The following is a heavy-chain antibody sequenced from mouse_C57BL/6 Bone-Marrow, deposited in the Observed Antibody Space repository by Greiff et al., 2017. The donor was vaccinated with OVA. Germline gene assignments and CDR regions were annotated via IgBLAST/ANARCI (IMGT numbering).Heavy chain of an antibody. CDR2: INPSNGGT. V-gene: IGHV1S81*02. CDR3: TSNWDWYFDV. Sequence: VKLQESGAELVKPGASVKLSCKASGYTFTSYYMYWVKQRPGQGLEWIGEINPSNGGTNFNEKFKSKATLTVDKSSSTAYMQLSSLTSEDSAVYYCTSNWDWYFDVWGAGTTVTVSS. CDR1: GYTFTSYY. D-gene: IGHD4-1*01. J-gene: IGHJ1*01.